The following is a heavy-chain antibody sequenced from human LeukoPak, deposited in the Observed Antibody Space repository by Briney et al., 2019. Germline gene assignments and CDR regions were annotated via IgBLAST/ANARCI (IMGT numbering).Heavy chain of an antibody. CDR3: ARLGGGSSWSNFDF. Sequence: ASVKVSCKASGYTLTVYYMHWVRQAPGQGLEWMGWISPNSGATNYAQNFQARVTMTGDTSISTAYMELSSVRSEDTAVYYCARLGGGSSWSNFDFWGQGTLVTVSS. J-gene: IGHJ4*02. V-gene: IGHV1-2*02. CDR1: GYTLTVYY. CDR2: ISPNSGAT. D-gene: IGHD6-13*01.